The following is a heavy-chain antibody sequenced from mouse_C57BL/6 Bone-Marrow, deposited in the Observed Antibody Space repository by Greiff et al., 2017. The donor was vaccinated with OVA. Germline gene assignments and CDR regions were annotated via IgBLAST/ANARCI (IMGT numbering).Heavy chain of an antibody. Sequence: DVKLQESGPGLVKPSQSLSLTCSVTGYSITSGYYWNWIRQFPGNKLEWMGYISYDGSNNYNPSLKNRISITRDTSKNQFFLKLNSVTTEDTATYYCATGYRDFDYWGQGTTLTVSS. CDR2: ISYDGSN. J-gene: IGHJ2*01. CDR1: GYSITSGYY. D-gene: IGHD3-1*01. V-gene: IGHV3-6*01. CDR3: ATGYRDFDY.